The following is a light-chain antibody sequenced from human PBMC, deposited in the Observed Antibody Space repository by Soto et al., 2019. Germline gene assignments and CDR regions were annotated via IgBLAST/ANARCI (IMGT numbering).Light chain of an antibody. J-gene: IGKJ5*01. CDR1: KSIRNSY. CDR3: QQHGISHIT. V-gene: IGKV3-20*01. CDR2: GAS. Sequence: SVLTDSPGSLSLPQRERAILSCRASKSIRNSYLAWYHQKPGQAPRLLIFGASSRATGIPARFSGSGSGTDFTLTISRLEPEDFAVYYCQQHGISHITFGQGTRLEIK.